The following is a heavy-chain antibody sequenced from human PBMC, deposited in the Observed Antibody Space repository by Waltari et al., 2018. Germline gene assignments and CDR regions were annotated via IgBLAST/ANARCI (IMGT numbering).Heavy chain of an antibody. V-gene: IGHV4-38-2*01. CDR1: GYSISSGYY. J-gene: IGHJ3*02. CDR3: ARGVQYYYDSSGYRDAFDI. CDR2: IYHSGST. Sequence: QVQLQESGPGLVKPSETLSLTCAVSGYSISSGYYWGWLRQPPGKGLEWIGSIYHSGSTYYNPSLKSRVTISVDTSKNQFSLKLSPVTAADTAVYYCARGVQYYYDSSGYRDAFDIWGQGTMVTVSS. D-gene: IGHD3-22*01.